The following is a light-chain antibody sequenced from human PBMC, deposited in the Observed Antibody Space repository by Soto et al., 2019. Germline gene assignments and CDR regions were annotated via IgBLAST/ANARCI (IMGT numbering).Light chain of an antibody. CDR1: QSVRGS. J-gene: IGKJ1*01. V-gene: IGKV3-11*01. Sequence: EILLTQSPATLSLSPGERATLSCRASQSVRGSLAWYQQRPDQAPRLLIYDASTRATGIPGRFSGSGSGTDFTLTISNLEPEDFAVYYCQQRYSWPWTFGQGAKVEI. CDR2: DAS. CDR3: QQRYSWPWT.